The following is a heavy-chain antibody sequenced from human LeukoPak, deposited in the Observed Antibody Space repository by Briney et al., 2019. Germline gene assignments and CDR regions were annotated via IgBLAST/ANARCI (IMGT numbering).Heavy chain of an antibody. Sequence: PGGSLRLSCAASGFIFSSYGMHWVRQAPGKGLEWVAFIRYDGSNKYYADSVKGRFTISRDNSKNTLYLQMNSLRAEDTAVYYCARDPRRNYDILTGNFDYWGQGTLVTVSS. CDR2: IRYDGSNK. J-gene: IGHJ4*02. CDR3: ARDPRRNYDILTGNFDY. V-gene: IGHV3-30*02. CDR1: GFIFSSYG. D-gene: IGHD3-9*01.